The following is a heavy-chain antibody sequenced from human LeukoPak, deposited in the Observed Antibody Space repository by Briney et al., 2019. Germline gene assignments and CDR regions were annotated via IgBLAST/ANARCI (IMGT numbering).Heavy chain of an antibody. V-gene: IGHV3-7*05. Sequence: GGSLRLSCSGSGVSFSGHWMHWVRQAPGKGLDCVATIKYEGSEKYYVDSVKGRFTISRDDAKNSLYLQMNSLRAEDTAVYYCARRNWFDPWGQGTLVIVS. CDR2: IKYEGSEK. J-gene: IGHJ5*02. CDR1: GVSFSGHW. D-gene: IGHD2/OR15-2a*01. CDR3: ARRNWFDP.